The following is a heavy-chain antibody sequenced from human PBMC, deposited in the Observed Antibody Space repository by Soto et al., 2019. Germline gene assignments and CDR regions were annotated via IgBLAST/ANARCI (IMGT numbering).Heavy chain of an antibody. D-gene: IGHD4-17*01. CDR3: ARDDYGDYVFAFDI. J-gene: IGHJ3*02. V-gene: IGHV1-69*04. CDR2: IIPILGIA. CDR1: GGTFSSYT. Sequence: SVKVSCKASGGTFSSYTISWARQAPGQGLEWMGRIIPILGIANYAQKFQGRVTITADKSTSTAYMELSSLRSEDTAVYYCARDDYGDYVFAFDIWGQGTMVTVSS.